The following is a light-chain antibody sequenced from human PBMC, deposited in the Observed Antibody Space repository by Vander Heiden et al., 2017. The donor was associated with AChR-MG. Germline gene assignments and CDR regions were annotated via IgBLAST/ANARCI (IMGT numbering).Light chain of an antibody. V-gene: IGKV3-15*01. CDR1: QSVSSN. J-gene: IGKJ2*02. CDR2: GAS. Sequence: EIVMTQSPATLSVSPGERAALSCRASQSVSSNLDWYKKKPGQAPRLLIYGASTRATGIQARFSGSGSGTEFTLTISSLQSEDFAVYYCQQYNNWLRVCTFGQGTKLEIK. CDR3: QQYNNWLRVCT.